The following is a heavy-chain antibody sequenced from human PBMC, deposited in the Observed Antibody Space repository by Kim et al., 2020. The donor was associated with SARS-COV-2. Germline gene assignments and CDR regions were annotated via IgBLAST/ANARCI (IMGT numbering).Heavy chain of an antibody. J-gene: IGHJ4*02. CDR2: ITHDGSEK. CDR1: GFTFSSYW. Sequence: GGSLRLSCAASGFTFSSYWMSWVRQAPGKGLEWVANITHDGSEKYYVDSVKGRFTISRDNAKNSLYLQMNSLRAEDTAVYYCSRDRNYYDSGEGFDHWGQGTRVTVSS. V-gene: IGHV3-7*03. D-gene: IGHD3-22*01. CDR3: SRDRNYYDSGEGFDH.